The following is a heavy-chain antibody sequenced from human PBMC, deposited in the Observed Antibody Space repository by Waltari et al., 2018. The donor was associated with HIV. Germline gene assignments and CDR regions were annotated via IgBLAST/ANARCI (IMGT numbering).Heavy chain of an antibody. Sequence: EVQLVESGGGLVQPGVSLRLSCAASGFTFSSYWMHWVRQAPGKGLVWVLRTNSDGNSTNYADSVKGRFTISRDNAKNTLYLQMSSLRAEDTAVYYCARAADCSSSSCPRAFDIWGQGTMVTVSS. D-gene: IGHD2-2*01. CDR1: GFTFSSYW. CDR3: ARAADCSSSSCPRAFDI. J-gene: IGHJ3*02. V-gene: IGHV3-74*01. CDR2: TNSDGNST.